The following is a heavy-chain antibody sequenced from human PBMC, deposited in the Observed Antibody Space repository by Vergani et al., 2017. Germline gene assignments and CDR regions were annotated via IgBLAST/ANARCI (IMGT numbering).Heavy chain of an antibody. CDR3: ARGGSGYDYYYDYMDV. CDR2: IYYSGST. Sequence: QVQLQESGPGLVKPSQTLSLTCTVSGGSIRSGGYYWSWTRQHPGKGLDWIGYIYYSGSTYYNPSLKSRVTISVDTSKNQFSLKLSSVTAADTAVYYCARGGSGYDYYYDYMDVWGKGTTVTVSS. CDR1: GGSIRSGGYY. D-gene: IGHD3-22*01. J-gene: IGHJ6*03. V-gene: IGHV4-31*03.